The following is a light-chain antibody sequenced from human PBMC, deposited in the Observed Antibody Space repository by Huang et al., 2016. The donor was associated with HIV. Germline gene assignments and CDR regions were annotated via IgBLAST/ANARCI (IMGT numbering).Light chain of an antibody. J-gene: IGKJ2*01. CDR1: QSINTY. CDR3: QQSYNTPYT. CDR2: AAS. Sequence: DIQMPQSPSSLSASVGDRVTITCRASQSINTYLNLYQQKLGKAPRLLIYAASILQSGVPSRVSGGGSGTDFTLTISSLQPEDFAIYYCQQSYNTPYTFGQGTKLEIK. V-gene: IGKV1-39*01.